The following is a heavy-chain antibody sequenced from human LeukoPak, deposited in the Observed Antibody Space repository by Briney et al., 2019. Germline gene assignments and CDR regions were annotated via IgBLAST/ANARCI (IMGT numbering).Heavy chain of an antibody. CDR3: ARYSDTGYSSSWYSIPFDY. Sequence: GGSLRLSCAASGFTFRSYSMKWVRQAPGKGLEWVSSISSSSSYIYYADSVKGRFTISRDNAKNLLYLQMNSLRAEDTAVYYCARYSDTGYSSSWYSIPFDYWGQGTLVTVSS. CDR2: ISSSSSYI. J-gene: IGHJ4*02. CDR1: GFTFRSYS. D-gene: IGHD6-13*01. V-gene: IGHV3-21*06.